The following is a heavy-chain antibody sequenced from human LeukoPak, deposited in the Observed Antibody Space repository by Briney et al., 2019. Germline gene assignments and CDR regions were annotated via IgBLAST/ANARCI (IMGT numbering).Heavy chain of an antibody. V-gene: IGHV1-58*02. D-gene: IGHD3-16*01. CDR1: GFTFTSSA. CDR3: AAVFDDYVWARENYFDY. Sequence: GASVKVSCKASGFTFTSSAMQWVRQARGQRLEWIGWIVVGSGNTNYAQKFQERVTITRDMSTSTAYMELSSLRSEDTAVYYCAAVFDDYVWARENYFDYWGQGTLVTVSS. CDR2: IVVGSGNT. J-gene: IGHJ4*02.